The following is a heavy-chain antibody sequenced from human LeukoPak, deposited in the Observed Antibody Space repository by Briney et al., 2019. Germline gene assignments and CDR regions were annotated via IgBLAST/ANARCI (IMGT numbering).Heavy chain of an antibody. V-gene: IGHV3-30*04. Sequence: GGSLRLSCAASGFTFSSYAMHWVRQAPGKGLEWAAVISYDGSNKYYADSVKGRFTISRDNAKNSLYLQMNSLRAEDTAVYYCARVALYSGSYYYYYYMDVWGKGTTVTISS. CDR3: ARVALYSGSYYYYYYMDV. D-gene: IGHD1-26*01. CDR1: GFTFSSYA. CDR2: ISYDGSNK. J-gene: IGHJ6*03.